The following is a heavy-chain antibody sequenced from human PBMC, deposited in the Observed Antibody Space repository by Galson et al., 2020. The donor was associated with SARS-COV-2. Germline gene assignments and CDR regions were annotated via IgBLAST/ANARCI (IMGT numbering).Heavy chain of an antibody. CDR2: ISYDGSNK. J-gene: IGHJ4*02. CDR1: GFTFSSYA. CDR3: ARGGGSYYAPFDY. V-gene: IGHV3-30*01. Sequence: GESLKISCAASGFTFSSYAMHWVRQAPGKGLEWVAVISYDGSNKYYADSVKGRFTISRDNSKNTLYLQMNSLRAEDTAVYYCARGGGSYYAPFDYWGQGTLVTVSS. D-gene: IGHD1-26*01.